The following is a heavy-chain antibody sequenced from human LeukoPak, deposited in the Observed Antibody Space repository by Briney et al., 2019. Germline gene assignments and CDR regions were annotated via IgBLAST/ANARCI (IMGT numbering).Heavy chain of an antibody. CDR2: IIPILGIA. Sequence: ASVKVSCKASGGTFSSYAIRWVRQAPGQGLEWMGRIIPILGIANYAQKFQGRVTITADKSTSTAYMELSSLRSEDTAVYYCASGRLSVDIVATTDYWGQGTLVTVSS. D-gene: IGHD5-12*01. J-gene: IGHJ4*02. V-gene: IGHV1-69*04. CDR1: GGTFSSYA. CDR3: ASGRLSVDIVATTDY.